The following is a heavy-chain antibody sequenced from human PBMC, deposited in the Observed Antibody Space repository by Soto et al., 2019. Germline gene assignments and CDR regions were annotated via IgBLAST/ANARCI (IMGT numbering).Heavy chain of an antibody. CDR1: GGSISSYY. J-gene: IGHJ5*02. V-gene: IGHV4-59*01. Sequence: SETLSLTCTVSGGSISSYYWSWIRQPPGKGLEWIGYIYYSGSTNYNPSLKSRVTISVDTSKNQFSLKLSSVTAADTAVYYCARYSGYDFGVLYNWFDPWGQGTLVTVSS. CDR3: ARYSGYDFGVLYNWFDP. D-gene: IGHD5-12*01. CDR2: IYYSGST.